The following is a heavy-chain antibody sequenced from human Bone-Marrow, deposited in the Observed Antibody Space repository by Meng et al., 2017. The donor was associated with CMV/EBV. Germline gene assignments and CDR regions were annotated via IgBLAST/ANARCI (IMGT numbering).Heavy chain of an antibody. V-gene: IGHV1-69*05. D-gene: IGHD3-16*01. CDR2: IIPIFGTA. Sequence: VSCNASGGTFSSYAIRGVRQDRGKGLEWMGGIIPIFGTANYEQTFQGRVTITTDESTSTAYMELSSLRSEDTAVYYCAPWGSHWFDPWGQGTLVTVSS. J-gene: IGHJ5*02. CDR3: APWGSHWFDP. CDR1: GGTFSSYA.